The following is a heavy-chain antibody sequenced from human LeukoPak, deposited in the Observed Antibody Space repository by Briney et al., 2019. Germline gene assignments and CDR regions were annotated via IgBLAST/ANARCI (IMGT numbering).Heavy chain of an antibody. CDR2: VGTSGHT. D-gene: IGHD4-17*01. V-gene: IGHV3-13*01. Sequence: GRSLRLSCAASGFTFDDYAMHWVRQGPGEGLEWVAAVGTSGHTFYPDSVKGQFTISRENARNSVYLQMNSLRAGDTAVYYCVRSFYGDHPYWGQGTLVTVSS. CDR1: GFTFDDYA. J-gene: IGHJ4*02. CDR3: VRSFYGDHPY.